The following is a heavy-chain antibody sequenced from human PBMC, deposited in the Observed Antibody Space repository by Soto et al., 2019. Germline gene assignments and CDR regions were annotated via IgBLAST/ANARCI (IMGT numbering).Heavy chain of an antibody. CDR1: GFTFSSYA. CDR2: ISYDGSNK. J-gene: IGHJ6*02. D-gene: IGHD3-10*01. CDR3: ARETDYYGSGTSYNYGMDV. V-gene: IGHV3-30-3*01. Sequence: QVQLVESGGGVVQPGRSLRLSCAASGFTFSSYAMHWVRQAPGKGLEWVAVISYDGSNKYYADSVKGRFTISRDNSKNTLYLQMNSLRAEDTAVYYCARETDYYGSGTSYNYGMDVWGQGTTVTVSS.